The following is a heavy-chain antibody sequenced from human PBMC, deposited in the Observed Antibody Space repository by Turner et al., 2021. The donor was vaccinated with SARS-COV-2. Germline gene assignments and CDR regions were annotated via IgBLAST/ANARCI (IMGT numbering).Heavy chain of an antibody. CDR1: GGSISSSSYY. D-gene: IGHD6-13*01. V-gene: IGHV4-39*01. J-gene: IGHJ5*02. Sequence: QLQLQESGPGLFQPSETLSLTFTVSGGSISSSSYYWGWIRQPPGKGLEWTGSIYYSGRTYYNPALKSRVTISVDTSKNQFSRKQTSVTAADTAVYFCARHWEVEAAADLARFDPWGQGTLVTVSS. CDR3: ARHWEVEAAADLARFDP. CDR2: IYYSGRT.